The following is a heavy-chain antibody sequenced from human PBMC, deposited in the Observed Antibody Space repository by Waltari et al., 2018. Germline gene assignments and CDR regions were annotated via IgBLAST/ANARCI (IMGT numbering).Heavy chain of an antibody. J-gene: IGHJ4*02. CDR1: GFTFSSTW. D-gene: IGHD3-16*01. CDR2: IKQDGSEK. CDR3: ARAYD. Sequence: EVQLVESGGGLVQPGGSLRLSCAASGFTFSSTWVGWVRQAPGKGPDGVASIKQDGSEKYYVDSVKGRFTISRDNARGSLYLQMNSLRADDTAIYYCARAYDWGQGTLVTVSS. V-gene: IGHV3-7*01.